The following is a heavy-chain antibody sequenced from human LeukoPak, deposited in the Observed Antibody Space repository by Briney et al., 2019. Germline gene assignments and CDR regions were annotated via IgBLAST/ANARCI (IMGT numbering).Heavy chain of an antibody. CDR2: ISSSSSTI. CDR1: GFTFSTYS. J-gene: IGHJ4*02. D-gene: IGHD2-2*01. Sequence: GGSLRLSCVASGFTFSTYSLNWVRQAPGKGLEWVSYISSSSSTIYYADSVKGRFTISRDNAKNSLYLQMNSLRAEDTAVYYCATSSTIRDYWGQGTLVTVSS. V-gene: IGHV3-48*01. CDR3: ATSSTIRDY.